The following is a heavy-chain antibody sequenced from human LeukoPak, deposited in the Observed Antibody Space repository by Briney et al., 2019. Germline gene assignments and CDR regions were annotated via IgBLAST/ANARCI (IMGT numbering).Heavy chain of an antibody. D-gene: IGHD3-22*01. CDR3: ARMDSSGYYPPSRRANVAFDI. Sequence: NPGGSLRLSCAASGFTFSSYSMNWVRQAPGKGLEWVSSISSSSSYIYYADSVKGRFTISRDNAKNSLYLQMNSLRAEDTAVYYCARMDSSGYYPPSRRANVAFDIWGQGTMVTVSS. V-gene: IGHV3-21*01. J-gene: IGHJ3*02. CDR2: ISSSSSYI. CDR1: GFTFSSYS.